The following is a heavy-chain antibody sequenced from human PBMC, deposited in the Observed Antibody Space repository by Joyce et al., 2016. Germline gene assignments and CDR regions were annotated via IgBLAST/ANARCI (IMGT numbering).Heavy chain of an antibody. J-gene: IGHJ4*02. D-gene: IGHD5-12*01. CDR1: GFTFSGYS. CDR2: ISYHGKSK. Sequence: QLQLVESGGGVVQPGRSLRLSCAASGFTFSGYSIHWVRQAPGKGLEWVAVISYHGKSKNYADSVKGRFTISRDNSKNTLYLQMNSLRAEDTAVYYCARRGLSGYTIDYWGQGTLVTVSS. CDR3: ARRGLSGYTIDY. V-gene: IGHV3-30*04.